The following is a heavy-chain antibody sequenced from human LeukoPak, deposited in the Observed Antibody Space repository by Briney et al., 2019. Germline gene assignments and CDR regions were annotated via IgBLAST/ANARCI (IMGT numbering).Heavy chain of an antibody. V-gene: IGHV3-21*01. Sequence: KAGGSLRLSCAASGFTFSSYSMNWVRQAPGKGLEWVSSISSSSSYIYYADLVKGRFTISRDNAKNSLYLQMNSLRAEDTAVYYCARDSYCSSTSCYPPPYGMDVWGQGTTVTVSS. J-gene: IGHJ6*02. D-gene: IGHD2-2*01. CDR3: ARDSYCSSTSCYPPPYGMDV. CDR2: ISSSSSYI. CDR1: GFTFSSYS.